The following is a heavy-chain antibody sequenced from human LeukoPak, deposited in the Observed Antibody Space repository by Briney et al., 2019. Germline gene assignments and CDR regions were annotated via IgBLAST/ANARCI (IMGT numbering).Heavy chain of an antibody. CDR1: GGSISSYY. D-gene: IGHD6-13*01. J-gene: IGHJ5*02. CDR2: IYYSGST. Sequence: PSETLSLTCTVSGGSISSYYWSWIRQPPGKGREWIGYIYYSGSTNYNPSLKSRVTISVDTSKNQFSLKLSSVTAADTAVYYCARGTAAGPGDNWFDPWGQGTLVTVSS. V-gene: IGHV4-59*01. CDR3: ARGTAAGPGDNWFDP.